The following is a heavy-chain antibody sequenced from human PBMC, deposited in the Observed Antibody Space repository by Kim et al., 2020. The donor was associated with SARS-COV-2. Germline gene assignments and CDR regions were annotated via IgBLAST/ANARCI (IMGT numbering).Heavy chain of an antibody. Sequence: SETLSLTCTVSGGSISSYYWSWIRQPPGKGLEWIGYIYYSGSTNYNPSLKSRVTVSVDTSQNQFSLKLSSVTAADTAVYYWASGRIAVADYYYYGMDVWGQGTTGTVSS. CDR2: IYYSGST. V-gene: IGHV4-59*08. CDR1: GGSISSYY. CDR3: ASGRIAVADYYYYGMDV. D-gene: IGHD6-19*01. J-gene: IGHJ6*02.